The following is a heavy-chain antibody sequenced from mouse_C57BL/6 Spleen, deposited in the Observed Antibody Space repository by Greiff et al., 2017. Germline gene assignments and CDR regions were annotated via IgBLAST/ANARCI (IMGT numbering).Heavy chain of an antibody. Sequence: QVQLQQPGAELVRPGTSVKLSCKASGYTFTSYWMHWVKQRPGQGLEWIGVIDPSDSYTNYNQKFKGKATLTVDTSSSTAYMQLSSLTAEDSAVYYCARSRYYGSSYEFAYWGQGTLVTVSA. V-gene: IGHV1-59*01. J-gene: IGHJ3*01. CDR2: IDPSDSYT. CDR3: ARSRYYGSSYEFAY. CDR1: GYTFTSYW. D-gene: IGHD1-1*01.